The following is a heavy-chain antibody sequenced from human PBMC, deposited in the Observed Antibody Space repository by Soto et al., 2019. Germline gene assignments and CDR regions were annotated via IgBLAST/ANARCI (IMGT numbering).Heavy chain of an antibody. CDR2: INDRGSI. D-gene: IGHD3-9*01. Sequence: QVQIQQWGAGPLRPLETLSLTCGVSAGSFSGYYWAWIRQPPGKGLEWIGEINDRGSINYNPSLKSRVSISLDTSKNHYSLNLRSVTAADTAVHYCARESHDILTGPPWVWYFDLWGRGTLVTVSS. CDR1: AGSFSGYY. CDR3: ARESHDILTGPPWVWYFDL. V-gene: IGHV4-34*02. J-gene: IGHJ2*01.